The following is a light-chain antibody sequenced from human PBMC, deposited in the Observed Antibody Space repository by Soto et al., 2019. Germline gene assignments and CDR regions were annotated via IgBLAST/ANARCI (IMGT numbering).Light chain of an antibody. CDR1: LTVSRN. J-gene: IGKJ1*01. Sequence: ETVMTQSPGTLSVAPWERATLSCRASLTVSRNLAWYQQKPGQAPRLLIYGASTRATGIPDRFSGSGAGTEFTLTISSLQTEDSAIYYCQQYMNWPPWTFGQGTRVEIK. V-gene: IGKV3-15*01. CDR3: QQYMNWPPWT. CDR2: GAS.